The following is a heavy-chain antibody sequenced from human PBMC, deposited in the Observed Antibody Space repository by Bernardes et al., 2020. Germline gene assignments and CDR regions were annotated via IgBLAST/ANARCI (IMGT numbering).Heavy chain of an antibody. D-gene: IGHD6-13*01. Sequence: GGSLRLSCAASGFTFSSYAMSWVRQAPGKGLEWVSAISGSGGSPYYADSVKGRFTISRDNSKNTLYLQMNSLRAEDTAVYYCAKPSVIAAAGTWDDWGQGTLVNVS. CDR2: ISGSGGSP. V-gene: IGHV3-23*01. CDR3: AKPSVIAAAGTWDD. CDR1: GFTFSSYA. J-gene: IGHJ1*01.